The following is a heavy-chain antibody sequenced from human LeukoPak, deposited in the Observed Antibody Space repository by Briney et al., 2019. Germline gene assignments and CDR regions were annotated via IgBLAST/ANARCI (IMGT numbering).Heavy chain of an antibody. V-gene: IGHV3-30*01. J-gene: IGHJ4*02. CDR2: ISYDGSNK. CDR1: GFTFSSYA. CDR3: ARDWASIPPAVYYFDY. D-gene: IGHD2-2*02. Sequence: GGSLRLTCAASGFTFSSYAMHWVRQAPGKGLEWVAVISYDGSNKYYADSVKGRFTIPRDNSKNTLYLQMNSLRAEDTAVYYCARDWASIPPAVYYFDYWGQGTLVTVSS.